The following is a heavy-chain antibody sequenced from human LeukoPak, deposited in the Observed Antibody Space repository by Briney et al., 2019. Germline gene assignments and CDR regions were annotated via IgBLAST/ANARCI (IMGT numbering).Heavy chain of an antibody. CDR2: IWYDGSNK. Sequence: GRSLRLSCAASGFTFSSYGMHWVRQAPGKGLEWVAVIWYDGSNKYYADSVKGRFTISRDNSKNTLYLQMNSLRAEDTAVYYCARDGYSSSNYGMDVWGQGTTVTVSS. CDR3: ARDGYSSSNYGMDV. D-gene: IGHD6-6*01. V-gene: IGHV3-33*01. CDR1: GFTFSSYG. J-gene: IGHJ6*02.